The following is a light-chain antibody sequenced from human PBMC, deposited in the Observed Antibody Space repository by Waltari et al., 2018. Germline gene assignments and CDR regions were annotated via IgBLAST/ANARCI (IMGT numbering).Light chain of an antibody. J-gene: IGLJ2*01. Sequence: QSALTQPASVSGSPGQSITISCTGTSNDVGVYNYVSWYQHLPGKAPKLLIYDVSRLPSGVSNRFSVSKSGNTASLTISGLQAEDEADYYCSSYTNTNTIVFGGGTKVTVL. V-gene: IGLV2-14*03. CDR1: SNDVGVYNY. CDR3: SSYTNTNTIV. CDR2: DVS.